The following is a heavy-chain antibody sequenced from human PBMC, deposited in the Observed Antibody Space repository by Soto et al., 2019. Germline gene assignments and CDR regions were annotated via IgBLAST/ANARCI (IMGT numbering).Heavy chain of an antibody. D-gene: IGHD4-17*01. CDR1: GYTFTSYD. CDR2: MNPNSGNP. Sequence: QVQLVQSGAEVKKPGASVKVSFKASGYTFTSYDINWVRKATGQGLEWMGWMNPNSGNPGYAQKFQGRVTMTRNTAIRTAYMELSSLRSEDTAVYYCARTLYGDNVDDGCQGPLFNVSS. CDR3: ARTLYGDNVDD. V-gene: IGHV1-8*01. J-gene: IGHJ4*02.